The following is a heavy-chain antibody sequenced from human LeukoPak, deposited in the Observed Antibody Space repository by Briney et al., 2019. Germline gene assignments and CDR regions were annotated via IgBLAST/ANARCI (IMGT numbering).Heavy chain of an antibody. D-gene: IGHD6-19*01. Sequence: ASVKVSCKASGHTFSTYGISWVRQAPGQGLEWMGWISPYSDNTEYAQKFQGRVTMTTDTSTSTAYMELRSLRSDDTAVYYCARDPPHSSGPNSPCFEYWGQGTLVTVSS. CDR1: GHTFSTYG. CDR2: ISPYSDNT. V-gene: IGHV1-18*01. CDR3: ARDPPHSSGPNSPCFEY. J-gene: IGHJ4*02.